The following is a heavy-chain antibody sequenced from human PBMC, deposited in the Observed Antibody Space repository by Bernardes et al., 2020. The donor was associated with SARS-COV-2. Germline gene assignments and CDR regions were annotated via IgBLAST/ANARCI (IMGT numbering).Heavy chain of an antibody. V-gene: IGHV3-74*01. Sequence: GGSLRLSCAASGFTFSSYWMHWVRQAPGKGLVWVSRIITDGSSTRYADSVKGRFTISRDNAKNTLYLQMNSLRAEDTAVYYCARDGPTTYCSGGSCYEYYYGMDVWGQGTTVTVSS. CDR3: ARDGPTTYCSGGSCYEYYYGMDV. CDR2: IITDGSST. CDR1: GFTFSSYW. J-gene: IGHJ6*02. D-gene: IGHD2-15*01.